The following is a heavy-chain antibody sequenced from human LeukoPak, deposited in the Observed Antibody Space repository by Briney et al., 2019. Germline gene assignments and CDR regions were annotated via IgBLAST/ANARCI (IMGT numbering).Heavy chain of an antibody. J-gene: IGHJ4*02. D-gene: IGHD3-22*01. Sequence: ASVKVPCKASGYTFTSYGISWVRQAPGQGLEWMGWISAYNGNANYAQKLQGRVTMTTDTSTSTAYMELRSLRSDDTAAYYCARESLVVVNHFDYWGQGTLVTVSS. CDR3: ARESLVVVNHFDY. CDR2: ISAYNGNA. V-gene: IGHV1-18*01. CDR1: GYTFTSYG.